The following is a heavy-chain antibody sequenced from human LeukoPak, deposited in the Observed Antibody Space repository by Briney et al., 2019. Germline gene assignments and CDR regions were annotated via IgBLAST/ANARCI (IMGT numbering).Heavy chain of an antibody. D-gene: IGHD3-10*01. V-gene: IGHV3-23*01. Sequence: GGSLRLSCAASGFTFDDYGMSWVRQAPGKGLEWVSAISGSGGSTYYADSVKGRFTISRDNSKNTLYLQMNSLRAEDTAVYYCAKDRDYYGSGSKYFDYWGQGTLVTVSS. J-gene: IGHJ4*02. CDR3: AKDRDYYGSGSKYFDY. CDR2: ISGSGGST. CDR1: GFTFDDYG.